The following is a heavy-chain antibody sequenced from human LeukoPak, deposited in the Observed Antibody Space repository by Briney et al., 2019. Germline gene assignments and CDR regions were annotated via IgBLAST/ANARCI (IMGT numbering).Heavy chain of an antibody. J-gene: IGHJ5*02. Sequence: PGGSLRLSCAASGFTFSSYSMNWVRQAPGKGLEWVSSISSSSSYIYYADSVKGRSTISRDNAKNSLYLQMNSLRAEDTAVYYCARDLSVVVPAAISNWFDPWGQGTLVTVSS. V-gene: IGHV3-21*01. D-gene: IGHD2-2*01. CDR1: GFTFSSYS. CDR3: ARDLSVVVPAAISNWFDP. CDR2: ISSSSSYI.